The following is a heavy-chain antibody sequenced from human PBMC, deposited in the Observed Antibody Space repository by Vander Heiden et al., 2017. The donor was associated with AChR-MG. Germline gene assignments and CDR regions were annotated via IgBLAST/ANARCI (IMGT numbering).Heavy chain of an antibody. CDR2: INPNSGGT. J-gene: IGHJ4*02. V-gene: IGHV1-2*02. Sequence: QVQLVQSGAEVKKPGPSVQVSCKASGYTFTGYYMHGGRKAPGQGLEWRGWINPNSGGTNYAQKFQGRVTMTRDTSISTAYMELSRLRSDDTAVYYWAVKRHGSDYWGQGTLVTVSS. CDR1: GYTFTGYY. CDR3: AVKRHGSDY. D-gene: IGHD6-25*01.